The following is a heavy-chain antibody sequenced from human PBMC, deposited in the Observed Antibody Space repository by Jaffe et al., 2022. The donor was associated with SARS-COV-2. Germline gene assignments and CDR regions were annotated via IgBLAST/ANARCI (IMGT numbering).Heavy chain of an antibody. CDR1: GYSFTSYW. J-gene: IGHJ6*02. CDR2: IDPSDSYT. Sequence: EVQLVQSGAEVKKPGESLRISCKGSGYSFTSYWISWVRQMPGKGLEWMGRIDPSDSYTNYSPSFQGHVTISADKSISTAYLQWSSLKASDTAMYYCAARGMGFGELANYYYYYGMDVWGQGTTVTVSS. CDR3: AARGMGFGELANYYYYYGMDV. V-gene: IGHV5-10-1*03. D-gene: IGHD3-10*01.